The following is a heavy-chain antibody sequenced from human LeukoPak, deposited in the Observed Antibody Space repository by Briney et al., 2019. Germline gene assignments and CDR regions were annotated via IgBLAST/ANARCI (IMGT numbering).Heavy chain of an antibody. CDR2: IYYSGST. D-gene: IGHD6-19*01. CDR3: ARRSSRWYYLYY. V-gene: IGHV4-59*01. CDR1: GVSISTYY. Sequence: PSETLSLTCSVSGVSISTYYWSSIRQPPGKGLEWIGYIYYSGSTNYNPSLKSRVTISIDTSKNQFSLKLSSVTAADTAVYYCARRSSRWYYLYYWGQGTLVTVSS. J-gene: IGHJ4*02.